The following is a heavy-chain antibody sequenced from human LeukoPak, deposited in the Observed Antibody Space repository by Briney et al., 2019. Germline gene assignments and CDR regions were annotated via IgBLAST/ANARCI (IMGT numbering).Heavy chain of an antibody. V-gene: IGHV1-69*01. D-gene: IGHD3-9*01. CDR2: IIPIFGTA. J-gene: IGHJ6*04. CDR3: ARASRYYYILAGYYRSYYYYGMDV. Sequence: SVKVSCKASRGTFSSYAISWVRQAPGQGLEWMGGIIPIFGTANNAQKFQGRVTITADESTSTAYMALSRLRSEDTAVYYCARASRYYYILAGYYRSYYYYGMDVWGKGTTVTVSS. CDR1: RGTFSSYA.